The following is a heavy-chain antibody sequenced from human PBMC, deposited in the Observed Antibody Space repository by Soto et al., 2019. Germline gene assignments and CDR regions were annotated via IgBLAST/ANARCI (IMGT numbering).Heavy chain of an antibody. CDR2: INHSGST. J-gene: IGHJ5*02. V-gene: IGHV4-34*01. D-gene: IGHD6-19*01. CDR1: GGSFSGYY. CDR3: ARGSWGAVAGTGNWFDP. Sequence: PSETLSLTCAVYGGSFSGYYWSWIRQPPGKGLEWIGEINHSGSTNYSPSLKSRVTISVDTSKNQFSLKLSPVTAADTAVYYCARGSWGAVAGTGNWFDPWGQGTLVTVSS.